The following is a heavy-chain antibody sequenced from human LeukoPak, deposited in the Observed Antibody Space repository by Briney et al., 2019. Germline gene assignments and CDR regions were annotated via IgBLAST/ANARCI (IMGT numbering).Heavy chain of an antibody. J-gene: IGHJ4*02. Sequence: GGSLRLSCAASGSTFSSYAMSWVRQAPGKGLEWVSAISGSGGSTDYADSVKGRFTISRDNSKNTLYLQMNSLRAEDTAVYYCAKVKDIVVVVAANDYWGQGTLVTVSS. CDR1: GSTFSSYA. CDR3: AKVKDIVVVVAANDY. V-gene: IGHV3-23*01. CDR2: ISGSGGST. D-gene: IGHD2-15*01.